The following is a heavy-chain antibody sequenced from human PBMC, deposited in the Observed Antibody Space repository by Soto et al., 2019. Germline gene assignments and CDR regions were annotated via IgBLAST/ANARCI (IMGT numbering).Heavy chain of an antibody. CDR3: SRTGGNHLPPGE. CDR2: IYHTGTT. J-gene: IGHJ4*02. CDR1: GYSISSGFY. V-gene: IGHV4-38-2*01. D-gene: IGHD2-8*02. Sequence: PSETLSLTCAVSGYSISSGFYWGWIRQPPGKGLEWIGNIYHTGTTYYNPSLKSRVTLSVDTSKNQFSLKLTSVTAADTAIYYCSRTGGNHLPPGEWGQGTLVTVS.